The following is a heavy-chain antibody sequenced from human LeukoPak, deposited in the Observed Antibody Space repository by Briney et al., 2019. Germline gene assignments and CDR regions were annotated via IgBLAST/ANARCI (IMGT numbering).Heavy chain of an antibody. CDR3: VKLSSGSGSKFGFDS. V-gene: IGHV3-23*01. D-gene: IGHD6-19*01. Sequence: GGSLRLSCAASGFTFGSYAMSWVRQTPGKSLEWVSIITNGGVTTYYADSVRGRFTISRDNSKNMLYLQMNSLRAEDTAAYYCVKLSSGSGSKFGFDSWGQGTLVTVSS. J-gene: IGHJ4*02. CDR2: ITNGGVTT. CDR1: GFTFGSYA.